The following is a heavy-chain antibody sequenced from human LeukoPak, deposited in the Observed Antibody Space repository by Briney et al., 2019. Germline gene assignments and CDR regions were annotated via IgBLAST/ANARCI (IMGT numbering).Heavy chain of an antibody. CDR2: IWYDGSNK. J-gene: IGHJ4*02. Sequence: GGSLRLSCAASGFTFSNYGMHWVRQAPGKGLEWVARIWYDGSNKYYADSVKGRFTISRDNSKNTLYLQMNSLRAEDTAVYYCAGSYYNVFDYWGQGTLVTVSS. D-gene: IGHD3-10*01. V-gene: IGHV3-33*01. CDR3: AGSYYNVFDY. CDR1: GFTFSNYG.